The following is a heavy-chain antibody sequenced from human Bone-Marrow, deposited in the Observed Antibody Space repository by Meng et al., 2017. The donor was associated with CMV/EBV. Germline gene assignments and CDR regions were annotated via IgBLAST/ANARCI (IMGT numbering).Heavy chain of an antibody. Sequence: GGSLRLSCAASGFTFSTYGMHWVRQAPGKGLEWVAVIWYDGSNKYYADSVKGRFTISRDNAKNTLYLQMNSLRAEDTAVYYCALTTVTRGVIFDYWGQGTLVTVSS. V-gene: IGHV3-33*03. CDR2: IWYDGSNK. J-gene: IGHJ4*02. D-gene: IGHD4-17*01. CDR3: ALTTVTRGVIFDY. CDR1: GFTFSTYG.